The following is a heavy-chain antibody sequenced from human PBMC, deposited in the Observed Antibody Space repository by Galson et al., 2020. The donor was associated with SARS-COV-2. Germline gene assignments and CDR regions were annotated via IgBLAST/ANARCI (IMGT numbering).Heavy chain of an antibody. J-gene: IGHJ4*02. Sequence: SGPTLAKPTQPLSLACPFSVFSLSTSRMCGNWIRQPPGNALEWPARIDWDDDKYYSTSLNTRLTIYKDTSKNQVVLIMTNMDPMETATYYCARQYNALSGASDHWGQGTLVTVSS. D-gene: IGHD1-20*01. V-gene: IGHV2-70*11. CDR3: ARQYNALSGASDH. CDR2: IDWDDDK. CDR1: VFSLSTSRMC.